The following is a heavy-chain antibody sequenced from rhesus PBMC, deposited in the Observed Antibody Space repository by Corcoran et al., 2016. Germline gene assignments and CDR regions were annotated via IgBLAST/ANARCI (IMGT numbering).Heavy chain of an antibody. CDR1: GFSLTTSGMG. J-gene: IGHJ4*01. D-gene: IGHD4-35*01. CDR3: ARRTTVTLFDY. CDR2: ICWDDDK. Sequence: QVTLKESGPALVKPTQTLTLTCTFSGFSLTTSGMGVGWIRQPPGKALEWLAHICWDDDKRYSTSLESRLTISKDTSKNQVVLTMTNMDPVDTATYYCARRTTVTLFDYWGQGVLVTVSS. V-gene: IGHV2-174*01.